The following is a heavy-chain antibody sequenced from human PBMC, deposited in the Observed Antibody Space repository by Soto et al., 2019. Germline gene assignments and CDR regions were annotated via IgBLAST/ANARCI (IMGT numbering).Heavy chain of an antibody. Sequence: PGGSLRLSCAASGFTFSGYEMNWVRQAPGKGLEWVSYISSSGSTIYCADSVKGRFTISRDNAKNSLYLQMNSLRAEDTALSYCAREGYYYDSSGYYARDYWGQGALVTVSS. CDR3: AREGYYYDSSGYYARDY. D-gene: IGHD3-22*01. CDR1: GFTFSGYE. V-gene: IGHV3-48*03. J-gene: IGHJ4*02. CDR2: ISSSGSTI.